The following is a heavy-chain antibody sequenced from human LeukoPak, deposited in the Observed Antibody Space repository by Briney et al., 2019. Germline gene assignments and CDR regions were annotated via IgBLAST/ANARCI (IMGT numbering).Heavy chain of an antibody. Sequence: ASVTVSCKASGYTFTSYFMHWVRQAPGQGLEWMGIINPSGGSTSYAQTFQGRVTMTRDTSTSTVYMELSSLRSEDTAVYYCARTAGRTFDYWGQGTLVTVSS. J-gene: IGHJ4*02. D-gene: IGHD6-6*01. CDR3: ARTAGRTFDY. CDR1: GYTFTSYF. V-gene: IGHV1-46*01. CDR2: INPSGGST.